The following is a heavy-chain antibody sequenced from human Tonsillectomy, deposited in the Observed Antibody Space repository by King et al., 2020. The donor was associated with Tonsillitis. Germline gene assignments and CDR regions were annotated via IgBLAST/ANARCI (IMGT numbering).Heavy chain of an antibody. Sequence: QLVQSGAEVKKPGEGLRISCKCSGYGLTSYWIAWWVTMPGKGLWGWWSSYPGSSCTSYSPPFQVQVTISADKSIRTAYLQWSSLKASDTAMYYCARLGPYLGATRPFDYWGQGTLVTVSS. V-gene: IGHV5-51*01. CDR2: SYPGSSCT. D-gene: IGHD1-26*01. CDR3: ARLGPYLGATRPFDY. CDR1: GYGLTSYW. J-gene: IGHJ4*02.